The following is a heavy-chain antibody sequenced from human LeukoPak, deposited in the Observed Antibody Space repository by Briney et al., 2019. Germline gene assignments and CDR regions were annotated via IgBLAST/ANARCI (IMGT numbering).Heavy chain of an antibody. CDR1: GYNFISYG. V-gene: IGHV1-18*01. Sequence: ASVKVSCRASGYNFISYGISWVRQAPGRGLEWMGWISPYNGNTNYAHKLQGRVTMTTDTPTSTAYMELRSLRSDDPAVYYCARVWVSAWPLYNYYYGMDVWGQGTTVAVSS. D-gene: IGHD6-19*01. CDR2: ISPYNGNT. J-gene: IGHJ6*02. CDR3: ARVWVSAWPLYNYYYGMDV.